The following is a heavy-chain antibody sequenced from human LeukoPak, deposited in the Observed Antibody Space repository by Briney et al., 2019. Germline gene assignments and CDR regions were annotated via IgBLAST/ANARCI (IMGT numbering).Heavy chain of an antibody. V-gene: IGHV6-1*01. CDR3: ARDLSTGTAMVEDQFDY. CDR2: TYYRSTKWYN. CDR1: GDSVSSNSAA. D-gene: IGHD5-18*01. J-gene: IGHJ4*02. Sequence: SQTLSLTCALSGDSVSSNSAAWIWVRQSPSRGLEWLGRTYYRSTKWYNDYAISVKSRITIRPDTSKNQFSLQLNSVTPEDTAVYYCARDLSTGTAMVEDQFDYWGQGTLVTVSS.